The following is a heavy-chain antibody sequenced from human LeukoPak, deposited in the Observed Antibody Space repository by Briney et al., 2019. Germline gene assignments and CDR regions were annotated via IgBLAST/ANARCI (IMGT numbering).Heavy chain of an antibody. D-gene: IGHD3-10*01. CDR2: INPSGGST. CDR3: ARDYYYGSGSYSAYYYMDV. J-gene: IGHJ6*03. V-gene: IGHV1-46*01. Sequence: ASVKVSCKASGYTFTSYYMHWVRQAPGQGLEWMGIINPSGGSTSYAQKFQGGVTMTRDMSTSTVYMELSSLRSEDTAVYYCARDYYYGSGSYSAYYYMDVWGQGTLVTVSS. CDR1: GYTFTSYY.